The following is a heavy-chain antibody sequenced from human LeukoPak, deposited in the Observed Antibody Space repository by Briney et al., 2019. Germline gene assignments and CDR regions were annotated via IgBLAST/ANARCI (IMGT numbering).Heavy chain of an antibody. Sequence: ASVKVSCKASGYTFTNYAMYWVRQAPGQRLEWMGWINAGNGNTKYSQRFQGRVTITSDTSANTVYMELSSLRSEDTAVYYCARGDFYYDSSDPWGQGTLVTVSS. V-gene: IGHV1-3*01. J-gene: IGHJ5*02. CDR3: ARGDFYYDSSDP. CDR1: GYTFTNYA. D-gene: IGHD3-22*01. CDR2: INAGNGNT.